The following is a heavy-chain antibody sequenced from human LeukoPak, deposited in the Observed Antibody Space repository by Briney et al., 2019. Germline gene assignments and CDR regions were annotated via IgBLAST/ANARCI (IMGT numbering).Heavy chain of an antibody. D-gene: IGHD3-10*01. Sequence: ASVKVSCKASGGTFSSYAISWVRQAPGQGLEWMGRIIPILGIANYAQKFQGRVTITADKSTSTAYMELSSLRSEDTAVYYCATAQRGVWFGSHPLDYWGQGTLVTVSS. CDR2: IIPILGIA. CDR3: ATAQRGVWFGSHPLDY. CDR1: GGTFSSYA. J-gene: IGHJ4*02. V-gene: IGHV1-69*04.